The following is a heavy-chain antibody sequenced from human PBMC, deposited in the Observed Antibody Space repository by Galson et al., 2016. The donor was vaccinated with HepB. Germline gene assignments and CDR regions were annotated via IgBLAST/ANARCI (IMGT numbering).Heavy chain of an antibody. Sequence: SLRLSCAASGFTFSSYAMHWVRQAPGKGLEYLSAITGSGDTTYYANSVKGRFTISRGNSENTLYLQRGSLRAEDMAVYYCARDTLSSPWDLDYWGQGTLVTVSS. V-gene: IGHV3-64*01. J-gene: IGHJ4*02. D-gene: IGHD2-2*01. CDR1: GFTFSSYA. CDR3: ARDTLSSPWDLDY. CDR2: ITGSGDTT.